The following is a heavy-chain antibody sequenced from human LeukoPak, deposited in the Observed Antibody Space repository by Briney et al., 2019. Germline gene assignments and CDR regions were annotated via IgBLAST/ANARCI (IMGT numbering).Heavy chain of an antibody. CDR2: ISAYNGNT. J-gene: IGHJ5*02. CDR3: ARDPAYCYDSSGPSRWFDP. D-gene: IGHD3-22*01. V-gene: IGHV1-18*01. CDR1: GYTFTSYG. Sequence: ASVKVSCKASGYTFTSYGISWVRQAPGQGLEWMGWISAYNGNTNYAQKLQGRVTMTTDTSTSTAYMELRSLRSDDTAVYYCARDPAYCYDSSGPSRWFDPWGQGTLVTVSS.